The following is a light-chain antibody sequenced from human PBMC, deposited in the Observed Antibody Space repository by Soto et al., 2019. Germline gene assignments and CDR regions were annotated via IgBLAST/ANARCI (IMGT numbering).Light chain of an antibody. CDR3: CSFTSANTHV. CDR1: SSDFGNYNL. J-gene: IGLJ1*01. CDR2: EVN. Sequence: QSVLTQPASVSGSPGQSITISCTGTSSDFGNYNLVSWYQQHPGKVPKLILFEVNKRPSGVSGRFSGSKSGNTASLTISGLQAEDEADYYCCSFTSANTHVFGTGTKLTV. V-gene: IGLV2-23*02.